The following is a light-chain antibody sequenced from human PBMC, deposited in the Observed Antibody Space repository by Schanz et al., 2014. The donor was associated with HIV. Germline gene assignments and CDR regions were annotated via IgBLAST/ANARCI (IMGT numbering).Light chain of an antibody. CDR1: NSNIGNNA. V-gene: IGLV1-44*01. CDR2: NNN. CDR3: VAWDDNVNGPV. Sequence: QSVLIQPPSASGTPGQSIIISCSGSNSNIGNNAVSWYQLLPGTAPKLIIYNNNQRPSGVPFLFSGSKSATSASLAISGLQSEAEAEYYCVAWDDNVNGPVFGGGTKLTVL. J-gene: IGLJ3*02.